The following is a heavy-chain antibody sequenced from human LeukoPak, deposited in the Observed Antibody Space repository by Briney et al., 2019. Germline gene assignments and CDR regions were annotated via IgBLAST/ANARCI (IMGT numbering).Heavy chain of an antibody. V-gene: IGHV3-23*01. CDR2: IASSGRNT. CDR1: GFNFNDAA. D-gene: IGHD5-24*01. Sequence: GGSLRLSCAASGFNFNDAAMTWVRQAPGKGLEWVSLIASSGRNTYYTDSVRGRFTISRDNSKKTLSLQMNSLRVEDTAIYYCARDIQLSAWGLGTMVTVSS. CDR3: ARDIQLSA. J-gene: IGHJ3*01.